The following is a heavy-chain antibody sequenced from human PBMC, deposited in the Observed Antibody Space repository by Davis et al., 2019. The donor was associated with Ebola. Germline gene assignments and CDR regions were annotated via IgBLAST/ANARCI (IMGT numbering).Heavy chain of an antibody. V-gene: IGHV6-1*01. D-gene: IGHD5-12*01. Sequence: HSQTLSLTCAISGDSVSSAGWNWIRQSPSRGLEWLGRTYYKSKWYNDYAVSVKSRITINPDTSKNQLSLQLNSVTPDDTAVYYCARGWLRTGLDFWGQGAPVTVSS. CDR2: TYYKSKWYN. J-gene: IGHJ4*02. CDR3: ARGWLRTGLDF. CDR1: GDSVSSAG.